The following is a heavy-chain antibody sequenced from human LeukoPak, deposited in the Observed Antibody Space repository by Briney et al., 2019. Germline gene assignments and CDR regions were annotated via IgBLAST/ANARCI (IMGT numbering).Heavy chain of an antibody. CDR3: ARQDYYDSSYYYLV. D-gene: IGHD3-22*01. Sequence: GESLKISCKGSGYSFTSYWIGWVRQMPGKGLEWMGIIYPGDSDTRYSPSFQGQGTISADKCISTAYLQWSSLKDSDTAMYYCARQDYYDSSYYYLVWGQGTLVTVSS. J-gene: IGHJ4*02. V-gene: IGHV5-51*01. CDR2: IYPGDSDT. CDR1: GYSFTSYW.